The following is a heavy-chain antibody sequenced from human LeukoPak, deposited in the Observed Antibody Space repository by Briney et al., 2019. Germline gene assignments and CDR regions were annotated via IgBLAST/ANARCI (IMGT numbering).Heavy chain of an antibody. CDR2: ISSSDSTI. CDR1: GFTFSSYE. CDR3: AELGITMIGGV. Sequence: NPGGSLRLSCAASGFTFSSYEMNWVRQAPGKGLGWVSYISSSDSTIYYADSVKGRFTISRDNAKNSLYLQMNSLRAEDTAVYYCAELGITMIGGVWGKGTTVTISS. V-gene: IGHV3-48*03. D-gene: IGHD3-10*02. J-gene: IGHJ6*04.